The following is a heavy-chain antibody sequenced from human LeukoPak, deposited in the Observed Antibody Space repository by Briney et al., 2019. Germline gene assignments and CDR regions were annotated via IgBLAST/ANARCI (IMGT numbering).Heavy chain of an antibody. D-gene: IGHD7-27*01. CDR1: GFTVSSNY. V-gene: IGHV3-53*01. Sequence: GESLRRSCAVSGFTVSSNYMSWVRQAPGKGLEWVSVIYSGGTTYYADSVKGRFTISRDNSKNTVYLQMNSLRAEDTAVYYCARAPNRAYYMDVWGKGTTVTVSS. CDR3: ARAPNRAYYMDV. CDR2: IYSGGTT. J-gene: IGHJ6*03.